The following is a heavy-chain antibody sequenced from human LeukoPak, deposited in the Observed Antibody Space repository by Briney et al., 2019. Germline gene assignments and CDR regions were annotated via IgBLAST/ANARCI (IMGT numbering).Heavy chain of an antibody. D-gene: IGHD6-13*01. CDR2: ISSSSSYI. Sequence: GGSLRLPCAASGFTFSSYSMNWVRQAPGKGLEWVSSISSSSSYIYYADSVKGRFTISRDNAKNSLYLQMNSLRAEDTAVYYCARALESRDSSCWGQGTLVTVSS. V-gene: IGHV3-21*01. CDR3: ARALESRDSSC. J-gene: IGHJ4*02. CDR1: GFTFSSYS.